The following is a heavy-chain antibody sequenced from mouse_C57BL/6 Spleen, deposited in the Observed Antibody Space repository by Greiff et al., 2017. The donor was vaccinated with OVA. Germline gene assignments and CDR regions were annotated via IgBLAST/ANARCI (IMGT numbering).Heavy chain of an antibody. CDR3: ARDGSSYDDAMDY. Sequence: VQLQQSGAELVKPGASVKLSCTASGFNIKDYYMHWVKQRTEQGLEWIGRIDPEDGENKYAPKFQGQAPITADTSSNTAYLQLSSLTSEDTAVYYCARDGSSYDDAMDYWGQGTSGTGSS. CDR2: IDPEDGEN. V-gene: IGHV14-2*01. CDR1: GFNIKDYY. J-gene: IGHJ4*01. D-gene: IGHD1-1*01.